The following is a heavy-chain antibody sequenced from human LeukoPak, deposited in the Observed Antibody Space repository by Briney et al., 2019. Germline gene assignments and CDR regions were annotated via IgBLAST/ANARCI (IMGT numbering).Heavy chain of an antibody. V-gene: IGHV3-48*01. CDR1: GFIFSDYN. D-gene: IGHD3-22*01. Sequence: GGSLRLSCAGSGFIFSDYNMNWVRQAPGKGLEWVSYISSGSSTIYYADSVKGRFTISRDNAKNSLYLQMNSLTGEDTAVYYCAREPPGNYDSSGHYYAYFDCWGQGTLVTVSS. J-gene: IGHJ4*02. CDR2: ISSGSSTI. CDR3: AREPPGNYDSSGHYYAYFDC.